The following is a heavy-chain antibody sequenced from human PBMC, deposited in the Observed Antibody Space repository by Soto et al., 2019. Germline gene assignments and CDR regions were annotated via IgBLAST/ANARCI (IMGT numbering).Heavy chain of an antibody. CDR2: ISSSGSYI. D-gene: IGHD2-15*01. J-gene: IGHJ4*02. CDR3: ALVVASLRNGY. V-gene: IGHV3-21*01. CDR1: GFTFSSYS. Sequence: GGSLRLSCAASGFTFSSYSMNWVRQAPGKGLEWVSSISSSGSYIYYADSVKGRFTISRDNAKNSLYLQMNSLRAEDTAVYYCALVVASLRNGYWGQGTLVTVSS.